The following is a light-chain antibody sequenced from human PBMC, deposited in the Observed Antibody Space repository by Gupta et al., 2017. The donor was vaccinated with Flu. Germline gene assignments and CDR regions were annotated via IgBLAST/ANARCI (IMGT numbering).Light chain of an antibody. Sequence: QSALTQPASVSGSPGQSLPISCTGTSSDVCGYNYVSWYQQHPSKAPKLMIYEVSNRPSGVANRFSGSKSGNTASLTISGLQAEDEADYYCSSYTSSSTPEVVFGGGTKLTVL. CDR1: SSDVCGYNY. CDR3: SSYTSSSTPEVV. CDR2: EVS. J-gene: IGLJ2*01. V-gene: IGLV2-14*01.